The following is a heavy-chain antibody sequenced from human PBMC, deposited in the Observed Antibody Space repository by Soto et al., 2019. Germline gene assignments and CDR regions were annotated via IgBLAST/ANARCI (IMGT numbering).Heavy chain of an antibody. CDR1: GFTFSSYG. Sequence: GGSLRLSCAASGFTFSSYGMHWVRQAPGKGLEWVAVISYDGSNKYYADSVKGRFTISRDNSKNTLYLQMNSLRAEDTAVYYCAKEGPAANYYYYYGMDVWGQGTTVTVSS. CDR2: ISYDGSNK. V-gene: IGHV3-30*18. D-gene: IGHD2-2*01. J-gene: IGHJ6*02. CDR3: AKEGPAANYYYYYGMDV.